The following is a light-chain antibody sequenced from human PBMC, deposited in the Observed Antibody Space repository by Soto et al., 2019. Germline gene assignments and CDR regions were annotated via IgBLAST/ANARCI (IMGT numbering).Light chain of an antibody. CDR1: QSISTW. J-gene: IGKJ1*01. V-gene: IGKV1-5*03. CDR3: QQYKSYSPA. Sequence: DIQMTQSPSTLSASVGDRVTVTCRASQSISTWLAWYQQKPGKAPKLLISKASSLESGVPSRFSGSGSGTEFTLTITSLQPDDFATYYCQQYKSYSPAFGQGTKVDIK. CDR2: KAS.